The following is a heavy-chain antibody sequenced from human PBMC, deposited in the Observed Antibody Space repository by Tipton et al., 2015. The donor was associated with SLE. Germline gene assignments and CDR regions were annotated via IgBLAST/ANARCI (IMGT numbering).Heavy chain of an antibody. D-gene: IGHD4-17*01. J-gene: IGHJ2*01. Sequence: SLRLSCAASGFTFSSYEMSWVRQAPGKGLEWVSVIYSGDSSTYYEDSVKGRFTISRDNSKKTLYLQMHSLSAEDTAIYYCAKDTGRGFFDLWGRGALVTVSS. V-gene: IGHV3-23*03. CDR1: GFTFSSYE. CDR2: IYSGDSST. CDR3: AKDTGRGFFDL.